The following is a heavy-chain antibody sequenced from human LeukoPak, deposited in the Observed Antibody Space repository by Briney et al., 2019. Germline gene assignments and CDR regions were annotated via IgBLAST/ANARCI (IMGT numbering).Heavy chain of an antibody. CDR3: ARDRGSSGWYEFDY. Sequence: GGSLRLSCAASGFTSGTYWMSWVRQAPGKGLEWVANIKQDGSEKYYVDSVRGRFTISRDNAKNSLYLQMDSLRAEDTAVYYCARDRGSSGWYEFDYWGQGTLVTVSS. J-gene: IGHJ4*02. CDR1: GFTSGTYW. V-gene: IGHV3-7*01. CDR2: IKQDGSEK. D-gene: IGHD6-19*01.